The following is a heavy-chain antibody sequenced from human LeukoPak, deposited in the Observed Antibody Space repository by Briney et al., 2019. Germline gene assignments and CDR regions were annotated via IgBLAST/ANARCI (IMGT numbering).Heavy chain of an antibody. CDR3: TRMTTGHDY. J-gene: IGHJ4*02. CDR2: IYYSGST. D-gene: IGHD1-14*01. Sequence: PSETLSLTCTVSGGSISSSSYSWGWIRQPPGKGLEWIGSIYYSGSTYYNPSLKSRDTISVDTSKNQFSLKLSPVTAADTAVYYCTRMTTGHDYWGQGTLVTVSS. CDR1: GGSISSSSYS. V-gene: IGHV4-39*01.